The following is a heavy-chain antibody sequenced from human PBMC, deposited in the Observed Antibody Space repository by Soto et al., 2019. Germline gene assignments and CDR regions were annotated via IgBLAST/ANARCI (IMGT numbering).Heavy chain of an antibody. CDR2: ISSSGSTI. V-gene: IGHV3-48*03. CDR3: ARAPRFVRGVINDAFDI. CDR1: GFTFSSYE. J-gene: IGHJ3*02. Sequence: LRLSCAASGFTFSSYEMNWVRQAPGKGLEWVSYISSSGSTIYYADSVKGRFTISRDNAKNSLYLQMNSLRAEDTAVYYCARAPRFVRGVINDAFDIWGQGTMVTVS. D-gene: IGHD3-10*01.